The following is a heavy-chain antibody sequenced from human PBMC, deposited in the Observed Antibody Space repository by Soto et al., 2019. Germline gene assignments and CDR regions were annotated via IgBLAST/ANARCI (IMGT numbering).Heavy chain of an antibody. Sequence: QVQLVQSGAEEKKPGASVKVSCKASGYTFTSNGVHWVRQAPGQRLEWMGWINAGNGNTENSQKFQGRVTITRDTSASPAYMELSSLRSEGTAVYYCAGGSSGGWFDPLGQGTLVTVSS. D-gene: IGHD6-19*01. CDR2: INAGNGNT. V-gene: IGHV1-3*05. CDR3: AGGSSGGWFDP. J-gene: IGHJ5*02. CDR1: GYTFTSNG.